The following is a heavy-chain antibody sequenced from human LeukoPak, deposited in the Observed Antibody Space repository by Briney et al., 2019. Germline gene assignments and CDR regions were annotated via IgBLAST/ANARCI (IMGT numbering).Heavy chain of an antibody. CDR1: GFTFSSYG. V-gene: IGHV3-30*03. D-gene: IGHD1-26*01. CDR2: ISYDGSNK. CDR3: ARPSSGSFSGSFDS. J-gene: IGHJ4*02. Sequence: GGSLRLSCAASGFTFSSYGMHWVRQAPGKGLEWVAVISYDGSNKYYADSVKGRFTISRDNSKNTLFLQMNSLRAEDTAVYFCARPSSGSFSGSFDSWGQGTLVTVSS.